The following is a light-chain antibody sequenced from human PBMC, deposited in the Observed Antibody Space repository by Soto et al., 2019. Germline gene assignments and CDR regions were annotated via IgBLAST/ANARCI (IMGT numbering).Light chain of an antibody. Sequence: DIQMTQSPSSLSASVGDRVTITCQASQDISNYLNWYLQKPGKAPKLLIYDASNLETGVPSRFSGSGSGTDFTFTISSLQPEDIATYYCQQYDNAWTFGPGTKVDIK. J-gene: IGKJ3*01. CDR3: QQYDNAWT. CDR2: DAS. V-gene: IGKV1-33*01. CDR1: QDISNY.